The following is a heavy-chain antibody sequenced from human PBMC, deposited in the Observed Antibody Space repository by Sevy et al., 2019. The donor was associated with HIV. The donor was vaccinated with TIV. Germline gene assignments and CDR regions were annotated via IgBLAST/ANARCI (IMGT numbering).Heavy chain of an antibody. J-gene: IGHJ5*02. V-gene: IGHV4-4*07. D-gene: IGHD3-22*01. CDR1: GGSISSYY. CDR3: ARDGRGGNYSPYQGLIWGSGYYYSWFDP. Sequence: SETLSLTCTVSGGSISSYYWSWIRQPAGKGLEWIGRIYTSGSTNYNPSLKSRVTMSVDTSKNQFSLKLSSVTAADTAGYYCARDGRGGNYSPYQGLIWGSGYYYSWFDPWGQGTLVTVSS. CDR2: IYTSGST.